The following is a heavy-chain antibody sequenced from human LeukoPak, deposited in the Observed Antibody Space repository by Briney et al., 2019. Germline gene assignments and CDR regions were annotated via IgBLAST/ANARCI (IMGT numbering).Heavy chain of an antibody. Sequence: ASVKVSCKASGYTFTSYYMHWVRQAPGQGLEWMGWINPNSGGTNYAQKFQGRVTMTRDTSISTAYMELSRLRSDDTAVYYCARDEGGQLVPPFFDYWGQGTLVTVSS. D-gene: IGHD6-13*01. CDR3: ARDEGGQLVPPFFDY. CDR2: INPNSGGT. J-gene: IGHJ4*02. V-gene: IGHV1-2*02. CDR1: GYTFTSYY.